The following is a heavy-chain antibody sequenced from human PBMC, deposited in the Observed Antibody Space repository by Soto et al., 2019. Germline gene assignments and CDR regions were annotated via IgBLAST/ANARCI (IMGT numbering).Heavy chain of an antibody. J-gene: IGHJ3*02. CDR3: AKHIEEEWEPLGHAFDI. D-gene: IGHD1-26*01. CDR1: GFTFSSYA. V-gene: IGHV3-23*01. Sequence: GGSLRISCASSGFTFSSYAMIWVRQVPGKGLEWVSSISRSGGSTHYADSVKGRFTISIDNSKNTLFLQMNSLRAKDTATYYCAKHIEEEWEPLGHAFDIWGQGTMVTVSS. CDR2: ISRSGGST.